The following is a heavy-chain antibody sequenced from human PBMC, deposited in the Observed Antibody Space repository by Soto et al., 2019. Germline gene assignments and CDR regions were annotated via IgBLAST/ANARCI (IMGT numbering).Heavy chain of an antibody. D-gene: IGHD5-18*01. CDR2: ISGSGGST. Sequence: EVRLLESGGGLVQPGGSLRLSCAASGFTFSSYAMSWVRQARGKGLEWVSAISGSGGSTYYADSVKGRFTISRDNSKNTLYLQMNSLRAEDTAVYYCAKDLNAMVGHDAFDIWGQGTMVTVSS. CDR1: GFTFSSYA. J-gene: IGHJ3*02. V-gene: IGHV3-23*01. CDR3: AKDLNAMVGHDAFDI.